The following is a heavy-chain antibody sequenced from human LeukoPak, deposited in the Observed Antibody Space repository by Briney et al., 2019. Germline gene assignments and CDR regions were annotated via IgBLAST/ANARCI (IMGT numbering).Heavy chain of an antibody. CDR1: GYTFTSYD. CDR2: MNPNSGNT. J-gene: IGHJ6*01. D-gene: IGHD1-1*01. Sequence: GASVKVSCKASGYTFTSYDINWVRQATGQGLEWMGWMNPNSGNTGYAQKFQGRVTMTRNTSISTAYMELSSLRSEDTAVYYCARYKRAIGLRRYYYYGMDVWGKGPRSPSPQ. V-gene: IGHV1-8*01. CDR3: ARYKRAIGLRRYYYYGMDV.